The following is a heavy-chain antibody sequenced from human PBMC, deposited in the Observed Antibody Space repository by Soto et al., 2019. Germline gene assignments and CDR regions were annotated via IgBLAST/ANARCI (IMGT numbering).Heavy chain of an antibody. V-gene: IGHV3-33*01. D-gene: IGHD2-15*01. CDR3: ARDVRYCSGGSCPTPIDY. J-gene: IGHJ4*02. CDR2: IWYDGSNK. CDR1: GFTFSSYG. Sequence: GGSLRLSCAASGFTFSSYGMHWVRQAPGKGLEWVAVIWYDGSNKYYADSVKGRFTISRDNSKNTLYLQMNSLRAEDTAVYYCARDVRYCSGGSCPTPIDYWGQGTLVTVSS.